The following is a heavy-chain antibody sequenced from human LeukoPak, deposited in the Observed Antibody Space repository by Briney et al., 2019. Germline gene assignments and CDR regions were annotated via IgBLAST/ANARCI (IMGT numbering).Heavy chain of an antibody. CDR1: GFTFSDHY. J-gene: IGHJ4*02. CDR2: IKQDGSEK. Sequence: GGPLRLSCAASGFTFSDHYVAWVRQAPGKGLEWVANIKQDGSEKYYVDSVKGRFTISRDNAKNSLYLQMNSLRAEDTAVYYCARDLGGSSDYWGQGTLVTVSS. V-gene: IGHV3-7*01. D-gene: IGHD2-15*01. CDR3: ARDLGGSSDY.